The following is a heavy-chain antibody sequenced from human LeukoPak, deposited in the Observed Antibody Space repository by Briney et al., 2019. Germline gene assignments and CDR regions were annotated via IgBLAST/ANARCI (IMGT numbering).Heavy chain of an antibody. J-gene: IGHJ4*02. CDR2: IYYSGST. CDR3: ARDSGNYSFDY. D-gene: IGHD1-26*01. V-gene: IGHV4-39*07. Sequence: SETLSLTCTVSGGSISSSSYYWGWIRQPPGKGLEWIGSIYYSGSTYYNPSLKSRITISVDTSKNQFSLKLSSVTAADTAVYYCARDSGNYSFDYWGQGTLVTVSS. CDR1: GGSISSSSYY.